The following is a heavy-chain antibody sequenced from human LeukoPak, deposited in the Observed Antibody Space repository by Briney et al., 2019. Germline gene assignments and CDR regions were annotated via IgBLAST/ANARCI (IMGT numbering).Heavy chain of an antibody. D-gene: IGHD3-3*01. CDR1: GFTFCGYW. CDR2: LDHGGHGI. J-gene: IGHJ6*03. CDR3: ASGGGWFRSFGGVTHIDV. Sequence: PGGTLRLYCSASGFTFCGYWRLWLRPGPEKGLELVSRLDHGGHGILYEDHVKGRVTTSRSNAKATLELQISSLRVKDAAVYYYASGGGWFRSFGGVTHIDVWGKGTTVTVSS. V-gene: IGHV3-74*01.